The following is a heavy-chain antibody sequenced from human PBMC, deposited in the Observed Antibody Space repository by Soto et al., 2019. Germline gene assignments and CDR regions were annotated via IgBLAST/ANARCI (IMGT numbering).Heavy chain of an antibody. CDR1: GFTFSNAW. CDR2: IKSKTDGGTT. J-gene: IGHJ4*02. CDR3: TISSSWAYYFDY. V-gene: IGHV3-15*01. Sequence: GGSLRLSCAASGFTFSNAWMGWVRQAPGKGLEWVGRIKSKTDGGTTDYAAHVKGRFTISRDDSKNTLYLQMNSLKTEDTAVYYCTISSSWAYYFDYWGQGTLVTVSS. D-gene: IGHD6-13*01.